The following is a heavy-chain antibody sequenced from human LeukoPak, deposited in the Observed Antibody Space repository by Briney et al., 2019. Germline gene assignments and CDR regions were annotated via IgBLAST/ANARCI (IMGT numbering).Heavy chain of an antibody. Sequence: LSGGSLRLSCAASGFTFSSYAMHWVRQAPGKGLEWVAVISYDGSNKYYADSAKGRFTISRDNSKNTLYLQMNSLRAEDTAVYYCARGGMGFDYWGQGTLVTVSS. J-gene: IGHJ4*02. V-gene: IGHV3-30*04. CDR2: ISYDGSNK. CDR1: GFTFSSYA. CDR3: ARGGMGFDY. D-gene: IGHD6-13*01.